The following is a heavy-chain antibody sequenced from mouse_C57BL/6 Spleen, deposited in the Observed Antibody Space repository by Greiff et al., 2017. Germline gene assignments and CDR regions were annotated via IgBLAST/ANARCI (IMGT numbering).Heavy chain of an antibody. V-gene: IGHV1-64*01. Sequence: QVQLKQPGAELVKPGASVKLSCKASGYTFTSYWMHWVKQRPGQGLEWIGLIHPNSGSTNYNEKFKSKATLTVDKSSSTAYMQLSSLTSEDSAVYYCAREDTKVVAPDYWGQGTTLTVSS. J-gene: IGHJ2*01. CDR3: AREDTKVVAPDY. CDR2: IHPNSGST. D-gene: IGHD1-1*01. CDR1: GYTFTSYW.